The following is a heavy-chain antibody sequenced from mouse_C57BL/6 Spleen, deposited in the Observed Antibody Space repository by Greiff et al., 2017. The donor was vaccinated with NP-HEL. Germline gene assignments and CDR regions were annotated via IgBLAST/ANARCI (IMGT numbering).Heavy chain of an antibody. Sequence: QVQLQQSGAELVRPGTSVKVSCKASGYAFTNYLIEWVKQRPGQGLEWIGVINPGSGGTNYNEKFKGKATLTAAKSSSTAYMQLSSLTSEDSAVYFCARDEGNSYAMDYWGQGTSVTVSS. CDR1: GYAFTNYL. V-gene: IGHV1-54*01. CDR2: INPGSGGT. CDR3: ARDEGNSYAMDY. J-gene: IGHJ4*01.